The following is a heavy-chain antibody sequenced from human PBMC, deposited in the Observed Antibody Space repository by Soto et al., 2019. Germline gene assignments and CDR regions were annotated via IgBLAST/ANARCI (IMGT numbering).Heavy chain of an antibody. J-gene: IGHJ4*02. CDR1: GGSISSSSYY. CDR3: AAGSYYRSVVDYFYY. CDR2: IYYSGST. D-gene: IGHD3-10*01. V-gene: IGHV4-39*01. Sequence: SETLSLTCTVSGGSISSSSYYWGWIRQPPGKGLEWIGSIYYSGSTYYNPSLKSRVTISVDTSKNQFSLKLSSVTAADTAVYYYAAGSYYRSVVDYFYYWGQGTLVTVSS.